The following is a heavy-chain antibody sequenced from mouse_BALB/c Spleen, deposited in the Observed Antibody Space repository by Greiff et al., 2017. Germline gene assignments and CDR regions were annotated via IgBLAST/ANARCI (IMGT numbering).Heavy chain of an antibody. Sequence: VQLQQSGPSLVQPSQSLSITCTVSGFSLTSYGVHWVRQSPGKGLEWLGVIWRGGSTDYNAAFMSRLSITKDNSKSHVFFKMNSLQADDTARYYCAKTLRYAWYFDVWGAGTTVTVSS. D-gene: IGHD2-14*01. CDR3: AKTLRYAWYFDV. CDR1: GFSLTSYG. V-gene: IGHV2-5-1*01. CDR2: IWRGGST. J-gene: IGHJ1*01.